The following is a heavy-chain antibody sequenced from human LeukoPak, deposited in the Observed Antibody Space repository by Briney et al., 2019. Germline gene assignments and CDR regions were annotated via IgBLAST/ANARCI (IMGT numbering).Heavy chain of an antibody. CDR1: GFTFSGFW. D-gene: IGHD3-3*01. CDR2: IKQDGSEK. CDR3: ARKVDGDFWNGRYHFDY. J-gene: IGHJ4*02. V-gene: IGHV3-7*03. Sequence: QTGGSLRLSCAASGFTFSGFWMSWVRQTPGKGLEWVANIKQDGSEKYYVDSVKGRFTISRDNAKNSLSLQMNSLRDEDTAVYYCARKVDGDFWNGRYHFDYWGQGALVTVSS.